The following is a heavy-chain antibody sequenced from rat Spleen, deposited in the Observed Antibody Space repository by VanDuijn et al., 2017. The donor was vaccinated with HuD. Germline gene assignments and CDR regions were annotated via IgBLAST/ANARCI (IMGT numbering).Heavy chain of an antibody. CDR2: ISFEGSGT. CDR1: GFTFSDYY. CDR3: TRDRYNPFDY. V-gene: IGHV5-22*01. D-gene: IGHD1-4*01. J-gene: IGHJ2*01. Sequence: EMQLVESGGGLVQPGRSLKLSCAASGFTFSDYYMAWVRQAPKKGLEWVASISFEGSGTYYGDSVKGRFTISRDNAKSTLSLQMNSLRSEDTATYYCTRDRYNPFDYWGQGVMVTVSS.